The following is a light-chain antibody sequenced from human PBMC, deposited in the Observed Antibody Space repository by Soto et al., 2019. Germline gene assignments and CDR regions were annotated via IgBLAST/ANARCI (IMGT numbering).Light chain of an antibody. CDR2: GAS. J-gene: IGKJ4*01. Sequence: EIVLTQSPGTLSLSAGGRATLSCRASQRVTSSNLAWYQQKPGQAPRLLIHGASTRATGIPDRFTGGGSGTDFTLTVTRLEPEDSAVYYCQQYESSPLTFGGGTKVDIK. CDR1: QRVTSSN. V-gene: IGKV3-20*01. CDR3: QQYESSPLT.